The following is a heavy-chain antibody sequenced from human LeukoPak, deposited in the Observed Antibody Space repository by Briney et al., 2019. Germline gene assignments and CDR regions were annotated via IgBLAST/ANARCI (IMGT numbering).Heavy chain of an antibody. J-gene: IGHJ4*02. CDR1: GGSISRYY. D-gene: IGHD6-19*01. CDR2: IYYSGST. V-gene: IGHV4-59*08. Sequence: SDTLSLTCTVSGGSISRYYWSWIRQPPGTGLEWIGYIYYSGSTNYNPSLKSRVTISVDTSKNQFSLKLSSVTAADTAVYYCARLSAVAGRASDYWGQGTLVTVSS. CDR3: ARLSAVAGRASDY.